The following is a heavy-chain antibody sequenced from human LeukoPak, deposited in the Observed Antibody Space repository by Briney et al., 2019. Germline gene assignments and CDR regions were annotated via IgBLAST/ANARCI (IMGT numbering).Heavy chain of an antibody. V-gene: IGHV4-38-2*02. D-gene: IGHD6-13*01. CDR3: ARDRPGGSSLDY. Sequence: SETLSLTCTVSGYSISSGYYWGWIRQPPGKGLEWIGSIYHSGSTYYNPSLKSRVTISVDTSKNQFSLKLNSVTAADTAVYYCARDRPGGSSLDYWGQGTLVTVSS. CDR1: GYSISSGYY. CDR2: IYHSGST. J-gene: IGHJ4*02.